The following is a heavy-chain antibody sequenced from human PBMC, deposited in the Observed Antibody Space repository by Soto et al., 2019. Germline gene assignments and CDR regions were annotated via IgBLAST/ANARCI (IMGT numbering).Heavy chain of an antibody. Sequence: QLVESGGGLVQPGGSLRLSCAASGFTFSDYPMNWVRHAPGKGLEWVSSIRTISSAIYFADSVRGRFTIARDNARNSLYLQMTSLRDEDTAVYYCARETPSFDSWGQGTLVTVSS. CDR3: ARETPSFDS. CDR1: GFTFSDYP. V-gene: IGHV3-48*02. D-gene: IGHD2-15*01. CDR2: IRTISSAI. J-gene: IGHJ4*02.